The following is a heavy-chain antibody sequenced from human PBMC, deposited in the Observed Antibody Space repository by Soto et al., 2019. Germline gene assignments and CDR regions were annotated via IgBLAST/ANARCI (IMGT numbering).Heavy chain of an antibody. CDR2: INAGNGNT. J-gene: IGHJ4*02. Sequence: QVQLVQSGAEVKKPGASVKVSCKASGYTFTSYAMHWVRQAPGQRLEWMGWINAGNGNTKYSQKIQGRVTITRNTSASTANMELNSMRSEDTAVSYCARDVGATDHSGQGTLVSVSS. V-gene: IGHV1-3*01. CDR1: GYTFTSYA. CDR3: ARDVGATDH. D-gene: IGHD1-26*01.